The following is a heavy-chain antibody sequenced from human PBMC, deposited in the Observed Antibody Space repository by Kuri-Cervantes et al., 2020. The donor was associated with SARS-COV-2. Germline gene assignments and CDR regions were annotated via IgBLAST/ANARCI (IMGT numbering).Heavy chain of an antibody. J-gene: IGHJ5*02. D-gene: IGHD3-3*01. CDR1: GFTFSSYW. CDR2: IKQDGSEK. V-gene: IGHV3-7*01. Sequence: GESLKISCAASGFTFSSYWMSWVRQAPGKGLEWVANIKQDGSEKYYADSVKGRFTISRDNSKNTLYLQMNSLRAEDTAVYYCVRDGDFWSGYYKNWFDPWGQGTLVTVSS. CDR3: VRDGDFWSGYYKNWFDP.